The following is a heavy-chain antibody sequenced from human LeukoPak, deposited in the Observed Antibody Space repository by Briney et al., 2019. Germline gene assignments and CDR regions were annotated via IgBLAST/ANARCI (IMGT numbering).Heavy chain of an antibody. CDR2: IWSDGSNK. Sequence: GRSLRLSCAAAGFTFSNYGMDWLRQAPGKGLEWVAVIWSDGSNKYYADSVRGRFTISRDNSKNTLYLQMNSLRAEDTAVYYCAIVTMVAAASYNWFLPWGQGTLVTVSS. J-gene: IGHJ5*02. CDR1: GFTFSNYG. CDR3: AIVTMVAAASYNWFLP. D-gene: IGHD2-15*01. V-gene: IGHV3-33*01.